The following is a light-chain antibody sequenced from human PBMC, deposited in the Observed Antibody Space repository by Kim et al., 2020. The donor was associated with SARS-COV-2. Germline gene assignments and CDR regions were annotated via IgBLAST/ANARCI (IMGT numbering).Light chain of an antibody. J-gene: IGLJ3*02. V-gene: IGLV3-21*04. CDR2: YDN. CDR1: GIGYRT. Sequence: APGNRANFTCERNGIGYRTVKWYKQKPGRAPVLVILYDNDRPAGIPERFSGSNSGNTATLTSSMVEAGDEADYYCQVWDSNSDHLVFGGRTQLTVL. CDR3: QVWDSNSDHLV.